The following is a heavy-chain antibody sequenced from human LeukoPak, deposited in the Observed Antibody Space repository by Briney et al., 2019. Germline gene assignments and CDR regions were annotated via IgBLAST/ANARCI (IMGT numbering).Heavy chain of an antibody. CDR1: GFTLSRYS. Sequence: PGGSLRLSCAASGFTLSRYSMNWVRQAPGKGLEWVSSISTSSSYIYYADSVKGRFTISRDNAKNSLYLQMNSLRAEDTTVYYCARSRTGGYFDYWGQGSLVTVSS. J-gene: IGHJ4*02. CDR3: ARSRTGGYFDY. CDR2: ISTSSSYI. D-gene: IGHD1-14*01. V-gene: IGHV3-21*01.